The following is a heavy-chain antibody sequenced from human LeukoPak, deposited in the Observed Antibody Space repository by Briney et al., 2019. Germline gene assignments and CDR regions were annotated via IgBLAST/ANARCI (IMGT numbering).Heavy chain of an antibody. CDR1: GFTFSSYW. D-gene: IGHD3-9*01. Sequence: GGSLRLSCAASGFTFSSYWMHWVRQAPGKGLVRVSRINSDGSSTSYADSVKGRFTISRDNAKNTLYLQMNSLRAEDTAVYYCARDQGYYDILTGYSAAAFDIWGQGTMVTVSS. J-gene: IGHJ3*02. V-gene: IGHV3-74*01. CDR3: ARDQGYYDILTGYSAAAFDI. CDR2: INSDGSST.